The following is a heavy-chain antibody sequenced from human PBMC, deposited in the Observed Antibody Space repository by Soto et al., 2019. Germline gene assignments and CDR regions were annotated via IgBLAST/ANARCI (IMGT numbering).Heavy chain of an antibody. Sequence: GGSLRLSCAASGFFFSHAWMTCVRQAPGKGLEWVGQTDGGTPDHAAPVKGRFTISRDDLKNTLSLQMNSLKTEDTAVCNCTTAKSHYQLLRGCLDPWGQGTQVTVSS. CDR1: GFFFSHAW. CDR3: TTAKSHYQLLRGCLDP. V-gene: IGHV3-15*01. J-gene: IGHJ5*02. D-gene: IGHD3-3*01. CDR2: TDGGTP.